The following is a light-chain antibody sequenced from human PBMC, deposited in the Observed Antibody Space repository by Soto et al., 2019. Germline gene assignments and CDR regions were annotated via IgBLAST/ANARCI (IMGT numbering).Light chain of an antibody. CDR1: SSNIGSHT. V-gene: IGLV1-44*01. CDR2: SHN. Sequence: QSVLTQTPSASGTPGQRVTISCSGSSSNIGSHTVTWYQQVPGTAPKLLIFSHNQRPSGVPDRFSGSKSGTSASLAISGLQSDDEADYYCTAWDARLNGQGFGGGTKVTVL. CDR3: TAWDARLNGQG. J-gene: IGLJ2*01.